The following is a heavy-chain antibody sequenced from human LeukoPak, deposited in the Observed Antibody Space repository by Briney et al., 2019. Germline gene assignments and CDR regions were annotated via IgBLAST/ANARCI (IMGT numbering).Heavy chain of an antibody. Sequence: GESLKISCKGSGYSFTSYWIGWVRQMPGKGLEWVGIIYPGDSDTRYSPSIQGQVTISADKSISTAHLQWSSLKASDTAMYYCATHYYGSGSYPYYFDYWGQGTLVTVSS. D-gene: IGHD3-10*01. J-gene: IGHJ4*02. V-gene: IGHV5-51*01. CDR3: ATHYYGSGSYPYYFDY. CDR2: IYPGDSDT. CDR1: GYSFTSYW.